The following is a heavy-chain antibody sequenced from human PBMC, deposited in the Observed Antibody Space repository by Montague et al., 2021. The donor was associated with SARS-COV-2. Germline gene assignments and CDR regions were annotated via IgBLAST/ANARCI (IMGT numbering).Heavy chain of an antibody. D-gene: IGHD2/OR15-2a*01. J-gene: IGHJ2*01. Sequence: TLSLTCTVSGDSISRNSYYWGWIRQPPGKGLEWIGSMPYSGSTYHNPSLKSRVSISVDTSKNQFYLKLNSMTAADTAVYYCAKSAWHNWYFDIWGRGTLVTVSS. CDR3: AKSAWHNWYFDI. V-gene: IGHV4-39*01. CDR1: GDSISRNSYY. CDR2: MPYSGST.